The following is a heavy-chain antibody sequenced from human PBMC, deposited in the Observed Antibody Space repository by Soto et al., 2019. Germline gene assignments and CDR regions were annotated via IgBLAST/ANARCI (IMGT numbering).Heavy chain of an antibody. J-gene: IGHJ3*01. V-gene: IGHV3-48*03. CDR3: ARDGHRGPSDAFDV. Sequence: EVQVVESGGGLVQPGGSLRLSSTASGFSSSNYEMIWIRQAPGKGLEWVSRISTTGTSPYYADSVRGRFTVSRDTAKNSVYLQMNSLRAEDTALYYCARDGHRGPSDAFDVWGQGTMVIVSS. CDR2: ISTTGTSP. CDR1: GFSSSNYE. D-gene: IGHD3-10*01.